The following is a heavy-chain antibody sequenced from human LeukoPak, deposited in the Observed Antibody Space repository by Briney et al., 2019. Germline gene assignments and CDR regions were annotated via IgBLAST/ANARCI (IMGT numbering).Heavy chain of an antibody. D-gene: IGHD6-13*01. CDR3: ARDVAAPRMFDP. J-gene: IGHJ5*02. V-gene: IGHV4-39*07. CDR1: GGSISSYY. CDR2: IYYSGST. Sequence: SETLSLTCTVSGGSISSYYWGWIRQPPGKGLEWIGSIYYSGSTYYNPSLKSRVTISVDTSKNQFSLKLSSVTAADTAVYYCARDVAAPRMFDPWGQGTLVTVSS.